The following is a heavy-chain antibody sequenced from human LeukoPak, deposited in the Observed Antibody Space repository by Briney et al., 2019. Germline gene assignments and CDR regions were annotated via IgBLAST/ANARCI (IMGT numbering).Heavy chain of an antibody. CDR2: IYTSGST. CDR1: GGSISSYY. CDR3: ARESKSYDGSGFYHDY. Sequence: SETLSLTCTVSGGSISSYYWSWIRQPAGKGLEWIGRIYTSGSTNYNPSLKSRVTMSVDTSKNQFSLKLTSVTAADTAVYYCARESKSYDGSGFYHDYGGQGTLVAVSS. D-gene: IGHD3-22*01. J-gene: IGHJ4*02. V-gene: IGHV4-4*07.